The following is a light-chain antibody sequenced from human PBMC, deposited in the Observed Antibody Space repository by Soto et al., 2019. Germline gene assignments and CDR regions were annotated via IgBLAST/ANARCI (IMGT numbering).Light chain of an antibody. V-gene: IGLV1-51*01. CDR2: DNS. Sequence: QSALTQPASVSGSPGQSITISCTGSSTNIGNNFVSWYQQLPGSAPRLLIYDNSNRPLGIPDRFSGSKSGTSATLDITGLQAGDEADYYCGTWDSSLTSSFYVLGTGTKVTVL. J-gene: IGLJ1*01. CDR3: GTWDSSLTSSFYV. CDR1: STNIGNNF.